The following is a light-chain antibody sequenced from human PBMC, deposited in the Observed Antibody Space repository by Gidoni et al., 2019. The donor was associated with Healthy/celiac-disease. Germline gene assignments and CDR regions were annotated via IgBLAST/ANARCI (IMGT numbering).Light chain of an antibody. CDR1: QSISSC. V-gene: IGKV6-21*01. J-gene: IGKJ5*01. CDR2: YAS. CDR3: HQSSSLPIT. Sequence: EIVLTQSPDFQSVTPKQKVTITCRASQSISSCLHWYQQKPDQAPKLLIKYASHSFSGVPSRFSGSGSGTDFTLTISSLEAEDAATYYCHQSSSLPITFGQGTRLEIK.